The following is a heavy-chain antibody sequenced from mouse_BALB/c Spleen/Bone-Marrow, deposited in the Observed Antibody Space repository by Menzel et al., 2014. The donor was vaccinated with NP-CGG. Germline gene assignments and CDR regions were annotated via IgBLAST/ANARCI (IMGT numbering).Heavy chain of an antibody. Sequence: VQLQQSGAELVRPGASVKLSCKALGYTFTDYEMHWVKQTPVNGLEWIGANHPGSGNTAYNQKFKGKATLTADRSSSTAYMELSSLTSEDSAVYYCIRGNYRYSWFAYWGQGTLVTVSA. V-gene: IGHV1-15*01. J-gene: IGHJ3*01. D-gene: IGHD2-14*01. CDR2: NHPGSGNT. CDR3: IRGNYRYSWFAY. CDR1: GYTFTDYE.